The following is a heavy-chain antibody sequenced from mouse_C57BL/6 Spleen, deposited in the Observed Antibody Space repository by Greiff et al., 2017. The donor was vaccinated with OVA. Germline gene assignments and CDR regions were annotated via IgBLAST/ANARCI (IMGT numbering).Heavy chain of an antibody. V-gene: IGHV5-4*03. CDR1: GFTFSSYA. Sequence: EVKVVESGGGLVKPGGSLKLSCAASGFTFSSYAMSWVRQTPEKRLEWVATISDGGSYAYYPDNVQGRFTISRDNAKNNLCLQMGHLRSEDTAMYYCARGSNYGDYGGQGTTLTVSS. CDR3: ARGSNYGDY. J-gene: IGHJ2*01. CDR2: ISDGGSYA. D-gene: IGHD1-1*01.